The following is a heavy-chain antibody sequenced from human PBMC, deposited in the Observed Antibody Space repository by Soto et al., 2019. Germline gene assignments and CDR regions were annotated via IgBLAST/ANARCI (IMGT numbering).Heavy chain of an antibody. CDR1: GYTFTGYY. CDR2: INPNSGGT. J-gene: IGHJ4*02. D-gene: IGHD3-10*01. V-gene: IGHV1-2*02. CDR3: ARSGRIHMVRDWDPKTETFDY. Sequence: ASVKVSCKASGYTFTGYYMHWVRQAPGQGLEWMGWINPNSGGTNYAQKFQGRVTMTRDTSISTAYMELSRLRSDDTAVYYCARSGRIHMVRDWDPKTETFDYWGQGTLVTVSS.